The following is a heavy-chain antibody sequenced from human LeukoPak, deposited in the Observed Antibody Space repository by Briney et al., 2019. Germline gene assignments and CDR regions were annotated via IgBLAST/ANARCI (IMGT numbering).Heavy chain of an antibody. CDR2: IDSISSTI. D-gene: IGHD5-12*01. V-gene: IGHV3-48*02. CDR3: ARERSGYPDY. CDR1: GFTFSIYS. J-gene: IGHJ4*02. Sequence: PGGSLRLSCAVSGFTFSIYSMNWVRQAPGKGLEWVSYIDSISSTIYYADSVRGRFTISRDNAKNSLYLQMNSLRDEDTAVYYCARERSGYPDYWGQGTLVTVSS.